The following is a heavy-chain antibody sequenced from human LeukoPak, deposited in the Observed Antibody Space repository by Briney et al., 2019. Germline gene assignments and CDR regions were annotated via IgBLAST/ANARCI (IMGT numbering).Heavy chain of an antibody. CDR2: ISAYNGNT. CDR1: GYTFTSYG. Sequence: ASVKVSCKASGYTFTSYGISWVRQAPGQGLEWMGWISAYNGNTNYAQKLQGRVTMTTDTSTSTAYMEPRSLRSDDTAVYYCAREYGYYDSSGYPLDYWGQGTLVTVSS. V-gene: IGHV1-18*01. J-gene: IGHJ4*02. CDR3: AREYGYYDSSGYPLDY. D-gene: IGHD3-22*01.